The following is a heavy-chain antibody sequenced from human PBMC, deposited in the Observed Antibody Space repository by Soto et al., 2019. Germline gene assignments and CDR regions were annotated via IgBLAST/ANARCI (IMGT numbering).Heavy chain of an antibody. CDR3: ARERDIVVVPAAIQGGWFDP. CDR2: IIPIFGTA. Sequence: QVQLVQSGAEVKKPGSSVKVSCKASGGTFSSYAISWVRQAPGQGLEWMGGIIPIFGTANFAQKFQDRVTITADESTSTAYMELSSLRSEDTAVYYCARERDIVVVPAAIQGGWFDPWGQGTLVTVSS. J-gene: IGHJ5*02. CDR1: GGTFSSYA. D-gene: IGHD2-2*02. V-gene: IGHV1-69*01.